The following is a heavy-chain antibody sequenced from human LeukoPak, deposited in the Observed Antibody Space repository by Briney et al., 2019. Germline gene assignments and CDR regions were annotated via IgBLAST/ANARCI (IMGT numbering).Heavy chain of an antibody. CDR1: GYSVSSGYY. Sequence: SETLSLTCTVSGYSVSSGYYWGWIRQPPGKGLEWIGSIYHSGSTYYNPSLKSRVTISVDTSKNQFSLKLSSVTAADTAVYYCAREKIGYYDGSGRGWFDPWGQGTLVTVSS. CDR2: IYHSGST. J-gene: IGHJ5*02. CDR3: AREKIGYYDGSGRGWFDP. D-gene: IGHD3-22*01. V-gene: IGHV4-38-2*02.